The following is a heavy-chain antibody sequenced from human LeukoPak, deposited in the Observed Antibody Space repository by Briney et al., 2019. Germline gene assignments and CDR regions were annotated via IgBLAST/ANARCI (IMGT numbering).Heavy chain of an antibody. D-gene: IGHD5-12*01. CDR3: AREESGYDPNCDY. J-gene: IGHJ4*02. Sequence: SVKVTCKASGGTSSSYAISWVRQAPGQGLEWMGRIIPILGIANYAQKFQGRVTITADKSTSTAYMELSSLRSEDTAVYYCAREESGYDPNCDYWGQGTLVTVSS. V-gene: IGHV1-69*04. CDR2: IIPILGIA. CDR1: GGTSSSYA.